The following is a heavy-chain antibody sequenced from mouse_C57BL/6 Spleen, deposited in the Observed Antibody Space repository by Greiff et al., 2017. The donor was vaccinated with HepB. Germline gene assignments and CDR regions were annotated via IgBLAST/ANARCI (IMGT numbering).Heavy chain of an antibody. CDR1: GYAFSSSW. J-gene: IGHJ2*01. CDR2: IYPGDGDT. D-gene: IGHD1-1*01. V-gene: IGHV1-82*01. Sequence: QVQLKESGPELVKPGASVKISCKASGYAFSSSWMNWVKQRPGKGLEWIGRIYPGDGDTNYNGKFKGKATLTADKSSSTAYMQLSSLTSEDSAVYFCARKYYGSGDYFDYWGQGTTLTVSS. CDR3: ARKYYGSGDYFDY.